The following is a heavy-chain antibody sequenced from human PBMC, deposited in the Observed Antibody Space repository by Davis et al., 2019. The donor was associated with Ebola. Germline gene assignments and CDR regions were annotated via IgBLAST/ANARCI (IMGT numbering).Heavy chain of an antibody. Sequence: PSETLSLTCPVSAGSFHNYYWGWIRQPPGKGLEWICYINNSGHTNYSPSLRSRVTISIDTSKNQFSLSLTSVTAADTAVYFCAREGGYPYAIDYWGQGILVTVSS. CDR3: AREGGYPYAIDY. J-gene: IGHJ4*02. V-gene: IGHV4-59*01. D-gene: IGHD5-18*01. CDR2: INNSGHT. CDR1: AGSFHNYY.